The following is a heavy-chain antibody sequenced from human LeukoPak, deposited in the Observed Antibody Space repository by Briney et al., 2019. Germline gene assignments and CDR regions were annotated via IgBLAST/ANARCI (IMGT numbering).Heavy chain of an antibody. CDR2: IYGGVNT. Sequence: GGSLRLSCAAAGFTVSSNYMSWVRQAPGKGLEWVSVIYGGVNTVYADSVQGRFTISRDNSKNTLYLQMSSLRAEDTAVYYCAKSPKTGFLFDYWGKGTLVTVSS. V-gene: IGHV3-66*01. D-gene: IGHD1-1*01. J-gene: IGHJ4*02. CDR3: AKSPKTGFLFDY. CDR1: GFTVSSNY.